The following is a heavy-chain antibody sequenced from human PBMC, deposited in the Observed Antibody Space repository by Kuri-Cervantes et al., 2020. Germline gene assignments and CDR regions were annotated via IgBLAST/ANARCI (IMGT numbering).Heavy chain of an antibody. Sequence: SETLSLTCAVYGGSFSGYYWSWIRQPPGKGLEWIGEINHSGSTNYNPSLKSRVTMSVDTSTNQVSLRLNSVTAADTAIYYCARALPGYIYRPGSFDFWGRGTLVTVSS. CDR2: INHSGST. CDR1: GGSFSGYY. V-gene: IGHV4-34*01. CDR3: ARALPGYIYRPGSFDF. J-gene: IGHJ4*02. D-gene: IGHD3-9*01.